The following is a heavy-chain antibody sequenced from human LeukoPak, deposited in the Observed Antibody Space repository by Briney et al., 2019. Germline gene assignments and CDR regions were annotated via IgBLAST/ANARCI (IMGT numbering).Heavy chain of an antibody. CDR2: ISSSSSYI. Sequence: PGGSLRLSCAASGFTFSSYRMNWVRQAPGKGLEWVSSISSSSSYIYYADSVKGRFTISRDNAKNSLYLQMNSLRAEDTAVYYCARDAAGDFNFDYWGQGTLVTASS. CDR1: GFTFSSYR. D-gene: IGHD4-17*01. J-gene: IGHJ4*02. V-gene: IGHV3-21*01. CDR3: ARDAAGDFNFDY.